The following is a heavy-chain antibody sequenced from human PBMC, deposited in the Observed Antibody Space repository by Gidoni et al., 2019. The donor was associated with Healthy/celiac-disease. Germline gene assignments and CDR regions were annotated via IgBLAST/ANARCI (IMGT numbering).Heavy chain of an antibody. CDR1: GGTFSSYA. J-gene: IGHJ4*02. D-gene: IGHD6-6*01. CDR3: ARRVVSSSSSSDY. V-gene: IGHV1-69*01. CDR2: IIPIFGTA. Sequence: QVQLVQSGAEVKKPGSSVKVSCKPSGGTFSSYATSWVRQAPGQGLAWMGGIIPIFGTANYAQKFQGRVTITADESTSTAYMELSSLRSEDTAVYYCARRVVSSSSSSDYWGQGTLVTVSS.